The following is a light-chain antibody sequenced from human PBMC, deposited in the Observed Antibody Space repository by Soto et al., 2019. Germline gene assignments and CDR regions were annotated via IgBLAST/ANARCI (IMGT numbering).Light chain of an antibody. V-gene: IGLV2-8*01. J-gene: IGLJ2*01. CDR1: SSDVGGYNY. CDR2: EVS. CDR3: SSYAGSNNPHVV. Sequence: QSALTQPPSASGSPGQSVTISCTGTSSDVGGYNYVSWYQQHPGKAPKLMIYEVSNRPSGVPDRFSGSKSGNTASLTVSGLQAEDEADYYCSSYAGSNNPHVVFGGGTQLTVL.